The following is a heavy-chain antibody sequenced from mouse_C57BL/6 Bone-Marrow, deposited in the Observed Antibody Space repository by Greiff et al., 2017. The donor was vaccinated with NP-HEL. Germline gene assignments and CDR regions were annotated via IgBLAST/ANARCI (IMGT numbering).Heavy chain of an antibody. J-gene: IGHJ4*01. V-gene: IGHV1-81*01. Sequence: QVQLKQSGAELARPGASVKLSCKASGYTFTSYGISWVKQRTGQGLEWIGEIYPRSGNTYYNEKFKGKATLTADKSSSTAYMELRRLTAEDSAVYFWARSGGLWVLRYYAMDYWGQGTSVTVSS. CDR2: IYPRSGNT. D-gene: IGHD2-3*01. CDR3: ARSGGLWVLRYYAMDY. CDR1: GYTFTSYG.